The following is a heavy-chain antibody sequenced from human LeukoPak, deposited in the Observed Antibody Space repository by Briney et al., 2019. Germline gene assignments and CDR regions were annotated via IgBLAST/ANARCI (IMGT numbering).Heavy chain of an antibody. Sequence: GGSLRLSCAASGFTFSTYVMSWVRQAPGKALEWVSSISGSGGNTYYADSVKGRFTISRDNSKNTLSLQMNSLRAEDTAIYYCAKPDGIAATEVWGQGTLVTVS. V-gene: IGHV3-23*01. CDR3: AKPDGIAATEV. D-gene: IGHD6-6*01. J-gene: IGHJ4*02. CDR2: ISGSGGNT. CDR1: GFTFSTYV.